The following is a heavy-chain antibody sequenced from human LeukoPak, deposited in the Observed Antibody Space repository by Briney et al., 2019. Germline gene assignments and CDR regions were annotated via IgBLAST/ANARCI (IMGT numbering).Heavy chain of an antibody. J-gene: IGHJ6*02. CDR3: ARDRGYSYGYMDYYYGMDV. V-gene: IGHV4-59*01. Sequence: SETLSLTCTVSGGSISSYYWSWIRQPPGKGLEWIGYIYYSGSTNYNPSLKSRVTISVDTSKNQFSLKLSSVTAADTAVYYCARDRGYSYGYMDYYYGMDVWGQGTTVTVSS. CDR2: IYYSGST. CDR1: GGSISSYY. D-gene: IGHD5-18*01.